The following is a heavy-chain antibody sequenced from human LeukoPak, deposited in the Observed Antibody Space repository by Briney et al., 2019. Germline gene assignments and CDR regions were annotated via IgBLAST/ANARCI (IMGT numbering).Heavy chain of an antibody. J-gene: IGHJ4*02. D-gene: IGHD3-22*01. CDR3: AREDNYDSSGYLDY. V-gene: IGHV4-61*10. CDR1: GGSISSGSYY. Sequence: SETLSLTCTISGGSISSGSYYWSWIRQPAGKGLEWIGYIYYSGSTNYSPSLKSRVTISVDTSKNQFSLKLSSVTAADTAVYYCAREDNYDSSGYLDYWGQGTLVTVSS. CDR2: IYYSGST.